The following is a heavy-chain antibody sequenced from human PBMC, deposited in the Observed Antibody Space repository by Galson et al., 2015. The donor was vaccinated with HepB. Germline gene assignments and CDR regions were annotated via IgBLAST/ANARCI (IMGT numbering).Heavy chain of an antibody. V-gene: IGHV3-30*02. CDR1: GFTFRSYG. D-gene: IGHD2-21*01. Sequence: SLRLSCAAAGFTFRSYGMHWVRQAPGQGLEWVAFIYYDGSNKYYADSVKGRFTISRDNSENTVYLQMNSLRPEDTAVYYCARGSDVVGPWGQGTLVSVSS. CDR3: ARGSDVVGP. J-gene: IGHJ5*02. CDR2: IYYDGSNK.